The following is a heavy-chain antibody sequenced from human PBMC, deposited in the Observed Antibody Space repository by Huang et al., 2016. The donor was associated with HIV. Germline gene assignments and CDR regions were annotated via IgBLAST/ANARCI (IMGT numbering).Heavy chain of an antibody. Sequence: QVQLVESGGGVVQPGRSLRLSCAASGFPVNHHAMHWVRQAPVKGLDWVAVISNDGSNNYYADSVKGRFTISRDSSKSTLFLHMTSLRTEDTAVYYCARAKDTWDAYDIWGQGTMVIVSS. CDR1: GFPVNHHA. V-gene: IGHV3-30-3*01. D-gene: IGHD5-18*01. CDR2: ISNDGSNN. CDR3: ARAKDTWDAYDI. J-gene: IGHJ3*02.